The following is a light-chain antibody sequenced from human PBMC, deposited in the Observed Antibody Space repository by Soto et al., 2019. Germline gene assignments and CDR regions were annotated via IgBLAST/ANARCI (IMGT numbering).Light chain of an antibody. CDR2: EVT. J-gene: IGLJ1*01. CDR3: QSYDSRLSGSV. CDR1: SSDLGGYNY. V-gene: IGLV2-14*01. Sequence: QSALTQPASVSGSPGQSITISCTGTSSDLGGYNYVSWYQQHPGKAPKLMIYEVTNRPSGVSNRFSGSKSGNTASLTISGLQAEDEADYYCQSYDSRLSGSVFGTGTKLTVL.